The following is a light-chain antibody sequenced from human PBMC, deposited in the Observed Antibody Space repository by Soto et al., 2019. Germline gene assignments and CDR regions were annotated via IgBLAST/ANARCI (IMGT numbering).Light chain of an antibody. Sequence: DFQLTQSPSTLSSSVGDRVTITCRASESIGSSLAWYQQQPGKAPKLLIYKASNLDSGVPSRFSGSGSGTEFTLTISSLQPDDFATYYCQQYSRYSTYTFGQGTKLEIK. CDR2: KAS. V-gene: IGKV1-5*03. CDR1: ESIGSS. CDR3: QQYSRYSTYT. J-gene: IGKJ2*01.